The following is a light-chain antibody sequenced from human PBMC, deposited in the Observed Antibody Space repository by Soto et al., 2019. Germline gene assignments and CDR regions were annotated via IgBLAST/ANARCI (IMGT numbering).Light chain of an antibody. V-gene: IGKV1-9*01. CDR1: QGISFY. J-gene: IGKJ4*01. Sequence: DIQLTQSPSFLSASVGDRVTVTCRASQGISFYLAWYQQKPGKAPQLLIYHASTLQSGVPSRFSGSGSGTEFTLTIGSLQPEDFATYYCQQRNTYPLTFGGGTKVEIK. CDR2: HAS. CDR3: QQRNTYPLT.